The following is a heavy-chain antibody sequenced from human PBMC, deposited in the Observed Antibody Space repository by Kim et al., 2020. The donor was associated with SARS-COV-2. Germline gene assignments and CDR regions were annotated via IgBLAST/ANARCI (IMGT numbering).Heavy chain of an antibody. J-gene: IGHJ6*02. V-gene: IGHV3-53*04. CDR1: GFTFSSNY. CDR2: IYSGGST. CDR3: AGRMNRGLV. Sequence: GGSLRLSCAASGFTFSSNYMSWVRQAPGKGLEWVSIIYSGGSTYYADSVKGRFTISRHNSTNTLHHQMNSLRAADTAVDYCAGRMNRGLVWGQWDTCTV.